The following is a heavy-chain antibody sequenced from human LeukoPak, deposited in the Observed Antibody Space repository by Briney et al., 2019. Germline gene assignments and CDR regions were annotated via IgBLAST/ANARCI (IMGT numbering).Heavy chain of an antibody. CDR2: IYYRGST. Sequence: SETLSLTGTVSGGSISSSSYYWGWIRQPPGKGLEWLGSIYYRGSTYYNPSLKRRVTISVDTSKNQFSLKLTSVTAADTAVYYCARTRFGVVTYQPRYYFDYWGQGTLVTVSS. J-gene: IGHJ4*02. CDR3: ARTRFGVVTYQPRYYFDY. D-gene: IGHD3-3*01. CDR1: GGSISSSSYY. V-gene: IGHV4-39*01.